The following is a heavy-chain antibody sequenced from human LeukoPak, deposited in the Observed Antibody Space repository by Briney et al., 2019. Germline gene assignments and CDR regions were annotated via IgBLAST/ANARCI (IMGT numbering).Heavy chain of an antibody. D-gene: IGHD6-19*01. CDR3: VKDSSGWLEDP. V-gene: IGHV3-30*02. Sequence: TGGSLRLSCGASGFTFSNYGMLWVRQAPGKGLDWVAFIRYDGNNKLYADSVKGRFTISRDNSKNTLYLHINSLRAEDTAVYYCVKDSSGWLEDPWGQGTLVTVSS. J-gene: IGHJ5*02. CDR1: GFTFSNYG. CDR2: IRYDGNNK.